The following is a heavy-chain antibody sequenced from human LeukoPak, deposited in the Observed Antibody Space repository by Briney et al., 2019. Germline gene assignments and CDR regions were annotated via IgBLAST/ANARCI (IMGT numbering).Heavy chain of an antibody. CDR3: ARYRSGSYYFGYYYGMDV. V-gene: IGHV1-18*01. CDR2: ISAYNGNT. CDR1: GYTFTSYG. D-gene: IGHD3-10*01. Sequence: ASVKVSCKASGYTFTSYGISWVRQAPGQGLEWMGWISAYNGNTNYAQKLQGRVTMTTDTSTSTAYMELRSLRSDDTAVYYCARYRSGSYYFGYYYGMDVWGQGTTVTVSS. J-gene: IGHJ6*02.